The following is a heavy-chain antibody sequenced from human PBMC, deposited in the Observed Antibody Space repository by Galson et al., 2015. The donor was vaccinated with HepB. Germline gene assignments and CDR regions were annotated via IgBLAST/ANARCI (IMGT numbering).Heavy chain of an antibody. Sequence: SLRLSCAASGFTFSSYGMHWVRQAPGKGLEWVAVIWYDGSNKYYADSVKGRFTISRDNSKNTLYLQMNSLRAEDTAVYYCARDHDKYCSGGSCTGYFDYWGQGTLVTVSS. CDR2: IWYDGSNK. CDR3: ARDHDKYCSGGSCTGYFDY. J-gene: IGHJ4*02. CDR1: GFTFSSYG. V-gene: IGHV3-33*01. D-gene: IGHD2-15*01.